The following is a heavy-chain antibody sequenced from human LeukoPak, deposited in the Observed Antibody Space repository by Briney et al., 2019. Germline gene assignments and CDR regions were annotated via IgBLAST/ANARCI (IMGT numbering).Heavy chain of an antibody. CDR2: INPDGTTT. D-gene: IGHD3-3*01. V-gene: IGHV3-74*01. CDR3: ADPFADAFDI. CDR1: GFTFSAYW. Sequence: PGGSLRLSCTASGFTFSAYWMHWVRQAPGKGLVWVSHINPDGTTTTYADSVKSRFTISRDNAKNTLFLQMNSLTAEDTAVYYCADPFADAFDIWGRGTMVTVSS. J-gene: IGHJ3*02.